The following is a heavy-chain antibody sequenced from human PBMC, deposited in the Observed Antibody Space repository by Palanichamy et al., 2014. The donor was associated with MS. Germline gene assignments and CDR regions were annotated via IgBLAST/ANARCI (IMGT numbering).Heavy chain of an antibody. J-gene: IGHJ3*02. D-gene: IGHD4-17*01. CDR1: GGTFSSYS. CDR2: IIPLFGTA. V-gene: IGHV1-69*06. CDR3: ARDYGDFAFDI. Sequence: QVQLVQSGAEVKKPGSSVKVSCKASGGTFSSYSIDWVRQAPGQGLEWMGGIIPLFGTANYAQKFQGRLTFTAEKATRTVYMELNSLTSEDTAVYYCARDYGDFAFDIWGQGTLVTVSS.